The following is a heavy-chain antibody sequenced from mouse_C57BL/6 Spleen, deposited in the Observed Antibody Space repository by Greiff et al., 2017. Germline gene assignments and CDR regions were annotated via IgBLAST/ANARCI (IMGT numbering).Heavy chain of an antibody. CDR3: AVYDGYYVSRDV. D-gene: IGHD2-3*01. Sequence: VKLLPSGAELMKPGASVKLSCKATGYSFTGYWIEWVKPRPGHGLEWIVEILPGSGSTNYNEQFTGQATFTADTSSNTAYMQLSSLTTEDAAIYYCAVYDGYYVSRDVWGQGTSVTVSS. V-gene: IGHV1-9*01. J-gene: IGHJ4*01. CDR1: GYSFTGYW. CDR2: ILPGSGST.